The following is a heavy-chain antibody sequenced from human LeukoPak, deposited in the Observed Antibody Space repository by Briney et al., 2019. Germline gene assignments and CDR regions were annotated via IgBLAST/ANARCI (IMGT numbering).Heavy chain of an antibody. J-gene: IGHJ6*03. CDR3: ARGSGSYYYYYYMDV. CDR2: IWYDGSDK. D-gene: IGHD1-26*01. CDR1: GFSFSNYG. V-gene: IGHV3-33*01. Sequence: PGGSLRLSCAASGFSFSNYGMHWVRQAPGKGLEWVAVIWYDGSDKYYADSVKGRFTISRDNSKNTLYLQMNSLRAEDTAVYYCARGSGSYYYYYYMDVWGKGTTVTVSS.